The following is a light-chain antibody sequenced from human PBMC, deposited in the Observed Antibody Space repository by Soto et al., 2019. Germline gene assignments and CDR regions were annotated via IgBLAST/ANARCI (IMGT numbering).Light chain of an antibody. CDR2: DVS. J-gene: IGLJ1*01. CDR1: SSDVGCYNY. Sequence: QSALTQRASVSGSHGQAITISCTGTSSDVGCYNYVSWYQHHPGKAPKLMIYDVSNRPSGVSNRFSGSKSGNTASLTISGLQPEDEADYYCCSYTTSNTRQIVFGTGTKVTVL. CDR3: CSYTTSNTRQIV. V-gene: IGLV2-14*03.